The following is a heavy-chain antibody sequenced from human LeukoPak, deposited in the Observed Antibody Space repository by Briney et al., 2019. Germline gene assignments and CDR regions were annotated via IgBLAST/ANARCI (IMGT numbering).Heavy chain of an antibody. D-gene: IGHD3-9*01. Sequence: PGGSLRLSCAASGLTFSAYWMHWVRQAPGKGLVWVSRVKYDGSTTTYADSVKGRFTISRDNAKNIPYLQMNSLRVEDTAVYYCARDLDWLLFDYWGQGTLVTVSS. CDR1: GLTFSAYW. CDR3: ARDLDWLLFDY. CDR2: VKYDGSTT. J-gene: IGHJ4*02. V-gene: IGHV3-74*01.